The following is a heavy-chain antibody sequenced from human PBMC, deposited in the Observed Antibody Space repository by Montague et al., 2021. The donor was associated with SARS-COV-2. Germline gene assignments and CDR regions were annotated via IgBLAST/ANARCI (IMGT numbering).Heavy chain of an antibody. V-gene: IGHV4-31*03. D-gene: IGHD3-22*01. CDR2: IYYSGST. J-gene: IGHJ3*02. CDR1: GGSISSGGYY. CDR3: ARAGTITMRVVVIDAFDI. Sequence: TLSLTCTVSGGSISSGGYYWSWIRQHPGKGLEWIGSIYYSGSTYYNPSLTSRVTISVDTSKNQFSLKLSSVTAADTAVYYCARAGTITMRVVVIDAFDIWGRGTMVTVSS.